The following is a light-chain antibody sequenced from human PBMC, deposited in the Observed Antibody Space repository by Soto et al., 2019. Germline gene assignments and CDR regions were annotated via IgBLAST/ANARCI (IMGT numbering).Light chain of an antibody. CDR3: LQQNNYPRT. CDR1: QSVARNF. J-gene: IGKJ2*01. Sequence: EIMLTQSPGTLSLSPGQRATLSCTASQSVARNFLAWYRQTPGQAPRLLSYGASSRAAGIPDRFSGSGSGTDFTLTISRLEPEDFEVYYCLQQNNYPRTFGQGTKVDIK. V-gene: IGKV3-20*01. CDR2: GAS.